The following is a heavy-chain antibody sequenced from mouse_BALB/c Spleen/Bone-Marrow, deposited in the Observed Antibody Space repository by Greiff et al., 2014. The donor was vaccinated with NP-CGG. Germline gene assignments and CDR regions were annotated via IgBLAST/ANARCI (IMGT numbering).Heavy chain of an antibody. Sequence: EVQLVESGGGLVKPGGSLKLSCAASGFTFSSYAMSWVRQTPEKRLEWVATISSGGSYTYYPDSVKGRFTISRDNAKNTLYLQMSSLRSEDTATYYCARGGGYDRYFDVWGAGTTVTVSS. D-gene: IGHD2-2*01. CDR2: ISSGGSYT. V-gene: IGHV5-9-3*01. J-gene: IGHJ1*01. CDR1: GFTFSSYA. CDR3: ARGGGYDRYFDV.